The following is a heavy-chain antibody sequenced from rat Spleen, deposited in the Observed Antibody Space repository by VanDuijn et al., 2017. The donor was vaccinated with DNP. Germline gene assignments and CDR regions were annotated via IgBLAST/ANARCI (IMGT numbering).Heavy chain of an antibody. CDR1: GFSFPNYY. CDR3: ARHERTTGLGFDY. CDR2: ISHSDDTT. J-gene: IGHJ2*01. D-gene: IGHD1-6*01. Sequence: EVQLVESGGGLVQPGRSLKLSCAASGFSFPNYYMAWVRQTPQKGLEWVAIISHSDDTTFYPDSVKGRFTISRDNAKSTLYLQMDSLRSEDTATYYCARHERTTGLGFDYWGQGVMVTVSS. V-gene: IGHV5-25*01.